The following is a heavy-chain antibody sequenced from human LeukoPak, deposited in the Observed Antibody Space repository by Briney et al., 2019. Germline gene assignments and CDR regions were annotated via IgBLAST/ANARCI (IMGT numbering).Heavy chain of an antibody. J-gene: IGHJ4*02. Sequence: PSETLSLTCTVSGGSISSYYWSWIRQPPGKGLEWIGYIYYSGSTNYNPSLKSRVTISVDTSKNQFSLKLSSVTAADTAVYYCARDRSSSSDLGSYYFDYWGQGTLVTASS. CDR1: GGSISSYY. CDR3: ARDRSSSSDLGSYYFDY. CDR2: IYYSGST. D-gene: IGHD6-6*01. V-gene: IGHV4-59*01.